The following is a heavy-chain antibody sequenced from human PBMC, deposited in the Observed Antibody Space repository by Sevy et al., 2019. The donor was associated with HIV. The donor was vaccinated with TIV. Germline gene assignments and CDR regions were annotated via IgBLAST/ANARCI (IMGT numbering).Heavy chain of an antibody. CDR1: GFTFSDYY. V-gene: IGHV3-11*01. D-gene: IGHD5-12*01. J-gene: IGHJ4*02. CDR3: ARDRPRDGYNNFDY. Sequence: GGSLRLSCAASGFTFSDYYMSWIRQAPGKGLEWVSYIISSGSTIYYADSVKGRFTISRDNAKNSLYLQMNSLRAEDTAVYYCARDRPRDGYNNFDYWGQGTLVTVSS. CDR2: IISSGSTI.